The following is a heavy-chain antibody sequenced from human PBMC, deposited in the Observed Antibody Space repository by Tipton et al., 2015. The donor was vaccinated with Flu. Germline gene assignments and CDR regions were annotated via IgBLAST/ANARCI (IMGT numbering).Heavy chain of an antibody. V-gene: IGHV4-38-2*02. Sequence: TLSLTCTVSGGSISGYYWSWIRQPPGKGLEWLGNIHRSGNTYYNSSLKSRVTISLDKSKNRFSLNLSSVTAADTAVYYCAREGPYSSAWYGLDAFDIWGQGTMVTVSS. CDR3: AREGPYSSAWYGLDAFDI. D-gene: IGHD6-19*01. CDR2: IHRSGNT. J-gene: IGHJ3*02. CDR1: GGSISGYY.